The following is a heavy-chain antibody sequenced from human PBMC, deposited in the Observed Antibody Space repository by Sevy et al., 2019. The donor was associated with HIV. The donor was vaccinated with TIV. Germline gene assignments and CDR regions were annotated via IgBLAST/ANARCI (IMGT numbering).Heavy chain of an antibody. CDR2: ISGSGGST. V-gene: IGHV3-23*01. Sequence: GESLKISCAASGFTFSTYATSWVRQAPGKGLEWVSAISGSGGSTYYADSMEGRFIISRDKSKNTLYLQMNSLRAEDTAVYYCAKGDSTFYGLDVWGQGTTVTVSS. D-gene: IGHD6-13*01. J-gene: IGHJ6*02. CDR3: AKGDSTFYGLDV. CDR1: GFTFSTYA.